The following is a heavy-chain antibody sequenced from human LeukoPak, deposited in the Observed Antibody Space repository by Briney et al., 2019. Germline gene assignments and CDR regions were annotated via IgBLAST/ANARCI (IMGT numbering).Heavy chain of an antibody. Sequence: GGSLRLSRAASGFTFSSYAMSWVRQAPGKGLEWASALSSNGGATYYADSVKGRFTISRDNSKNTLYLQMNSLRAEDTALYFCARIEATSATGYWGQGTLVTVSS. D-gene: IGHD2-15*01. CDR1: GFTFSSYA. CDR2: LSSNGGAT. V-gene: IGHV3-23*01. CDR3: ARIEATSATGY. J-gene: IGHJ4*02.